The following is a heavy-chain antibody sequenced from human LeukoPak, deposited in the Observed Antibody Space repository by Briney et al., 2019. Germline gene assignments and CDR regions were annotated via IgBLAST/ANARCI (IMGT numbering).Heavy chain of an antibody. CDR1: GGSISSYY. CDR3: ARAGYDSSGYYYTIFDY. Sequence: SETLSLTCTVSGGSISSYYWSWIRQPAGKGLEWIGRIYSSGSTNYNSSLKSRVIMSVDTSKNQFSLKLTSVTAADTAVYYCARAGYDSSGYYYTIFDYWGQGTQVTVSS. J-gene: IGHJ4*02. V-gene: IGHV4-4*07. CDR2: IYSSGST. D-gene: IGHD3-22*01.